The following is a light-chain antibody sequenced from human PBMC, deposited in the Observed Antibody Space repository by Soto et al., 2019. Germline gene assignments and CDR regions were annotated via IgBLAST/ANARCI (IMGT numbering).Light chain of an antibody. J-gene: IGLJ3*02. CDR2: EVT. V-gene: IGLV2-14*01. CDR3: ISYTTSSTWV. CDR1: SSDVGAYNY. Sequence: QSVLTQPASVSGSPGQSITISFTGTSSDVGAYNYVSWYQQHPGRAPKLIIYEVTSRPSGVSNRFSGSKSGNTASLTISGLQAEDEADYYCISYTTSSTWVFGGGTKVTVL.